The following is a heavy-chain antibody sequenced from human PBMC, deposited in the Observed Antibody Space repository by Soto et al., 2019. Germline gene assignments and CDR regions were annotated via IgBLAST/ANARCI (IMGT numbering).Heavy chain of an antibody. CDR3: ARDRSAAGEFDY. V-gene: IGHV3-64*01. CDR2: ISSNGGST. Sequence: GGSLRLSCAASGFTFSSYAMHWVRQAPGKGLEYVSAISSNGGSTYYANSVKGRFTISRDNSKNTLYLQMGSLRAEDMAVYYCARDRSAAGEFDYWGQGTLVTVSS. D-gene: IGHD6-13*01. J-gene: IGHJ4*02. CDR1: GFTFSSYA.